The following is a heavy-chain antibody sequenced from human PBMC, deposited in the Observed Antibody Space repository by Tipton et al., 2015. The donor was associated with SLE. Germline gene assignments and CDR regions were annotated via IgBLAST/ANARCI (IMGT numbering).Heavy chain of an antibody. CDR2: IYYSGST. D-gene: IGHD5-24*01. J-gene: IGHJ5*02. CDR1: GGSISSSSYY. CDR3: ARGHTRDGYKPHWFAP. Sequence: GLVKPSETLSLTCTVSGGSISSSSYYWGWIRQPPGKGLEWIGSIYYSGSTYYNPSLKSRVTISVDTSKNQFSLKLSSVTAADTAVYYCARGHTRDGYKPHWFAPWGQGTLVTVSS. V-gene: IGHV4-39*07.